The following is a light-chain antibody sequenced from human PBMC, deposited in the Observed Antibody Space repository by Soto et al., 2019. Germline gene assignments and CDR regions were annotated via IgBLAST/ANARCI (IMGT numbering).Light chain of an antibody. Sequence: IRMPRCPSSLYESTGDRVTITCRARQGISSYLAWYQQKPGKAPKLLIYKAFSLQSGVPSRFSGSGSGTEFTLTISSLQPHDFATDYCQQYNSYSTFGQGTKVDI. CDR2: KAF. CDR1: QGISSY. V-gene: IGKV1-5*03. J-gene: IGKJ1*01. CDR3: QQYNSYST.